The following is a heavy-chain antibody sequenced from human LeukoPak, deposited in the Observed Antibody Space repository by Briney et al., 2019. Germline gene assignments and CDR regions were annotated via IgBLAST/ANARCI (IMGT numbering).Heavy chain of an antibody. D-gene: IGHD3-22*01. J-gene: IGHJ4*02. Sequence: GGSLGLSCAASGFTFDDYGMSWVRQAPGKGLEWVSGINWNGGSTGYADSVKGRFTISRDNAKNSLYLQMNSLRAEDTAVYYCARNTPYDSSGYYGDYWGQGTLVTVSS. V-gene: IGHV3-20*04. CDR3: ARNTPYDSSGYYGDY. CDR2: INWNGGST. CDR1: GFTFDDYG.